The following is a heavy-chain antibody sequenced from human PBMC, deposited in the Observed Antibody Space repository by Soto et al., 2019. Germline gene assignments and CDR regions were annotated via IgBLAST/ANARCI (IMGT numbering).Heavy chain of an antibody. CDR2: IYHSGST. Sequence: QVQLQESGPGLVKPSGTLSVTCAVSGGSISSSNWWNWVRQPPGKGLEWIGEIYHSGSTNYTPSLRSRVTIPLDKSKTQFSLRVKSVPAADTAEYYCARAWPSVDSYGSGVMDVWGQGTTVTVSS. CDR3: ARAWPSVDSYGSGVMDV. J-gene: IGHJ6*02. D-gene: IGHD5-18*01. CDR1: GGSISSSNW. V-gene: IGHV4-4*02.